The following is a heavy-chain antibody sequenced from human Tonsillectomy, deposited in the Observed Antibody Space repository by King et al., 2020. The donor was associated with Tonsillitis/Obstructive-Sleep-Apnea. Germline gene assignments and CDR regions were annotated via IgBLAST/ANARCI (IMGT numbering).Heavy chain of an antibody. CDR2: ISGNGEST. Sequence: QLVESGGGLVQPGGSLRLSCAASGFTFSNYAMNWVRQAPGKGLEWVSAISGNGESTYYADSVKGRFTVSRDNSKNTLYLQMNSLRADDTAVYYCAKIGSSSVYYYYYMDVWGKGTSVTVSS. CDR3: AKIGSSSVYYYYYMDV. J-gene: IGHJ6*03. V-gene: IGHV3-23*04. D-gene: IGHD6-6*01. CDR1: GFTFSNYA.